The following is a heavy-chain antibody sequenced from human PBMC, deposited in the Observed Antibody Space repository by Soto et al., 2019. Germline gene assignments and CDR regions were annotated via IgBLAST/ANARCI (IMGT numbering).Heavy chain of an antibody. V-gene: IGHV4-31*03. CDR3: ARAPAP. Sequence: QVQLQESGPGLVKASQTLSLTCTVSGGSISSGGYYWSWIRQHPGKGLEWSGYIYTSGSTYYIPSRNRRVTISSDTSTNQLSPKLSSVTAADTAVYYCARAPAPWGQGTRVTVSS. CDR2: IYTSGST. J-gene: IGHJ5*02. CDR1: GGSISSGGYY.